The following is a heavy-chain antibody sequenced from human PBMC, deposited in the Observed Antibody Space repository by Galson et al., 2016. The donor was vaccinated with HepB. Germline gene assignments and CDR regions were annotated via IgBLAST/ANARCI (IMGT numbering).Heavy chain of an antibody. CDR1: SDSLSTSDW. D-gene: IGHD3-9*01. CDR2: INDSGTT. Sequence: SETLSLTCTVSSDSLSTSDWWSWVRQSPRKGLEWIGEINDSGTTNYNPSLEARVTISVDTSKNQFSLRLSSVTAADTAVYSCGIVLRYFDWGWGLDVWGQGTTVTVSS. J-gene: IGHJ6*02. V-gene: IGHV4-4*02. CDR3: GIVLRYFDWGWGLDV.